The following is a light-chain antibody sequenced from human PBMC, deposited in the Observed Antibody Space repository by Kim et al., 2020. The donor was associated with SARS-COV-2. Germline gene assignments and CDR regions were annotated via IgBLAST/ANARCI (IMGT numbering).Light chain of an antibody. V-gene: IGLV1-44*01. CDR1: SSNTGSNT. CDR2: RNN. J-gene: IGLJ2*01. Sequence: GQRVTISRSGSSSNTGSNTVNWDQQLPGTAPKLLIYRNNQRPSGVPDRFSGSKSGTSASLAISGLQSEDEADYYCAAWDASLNGVVFGGGTQLTVL. CDR3: AAWDASLNGVV.